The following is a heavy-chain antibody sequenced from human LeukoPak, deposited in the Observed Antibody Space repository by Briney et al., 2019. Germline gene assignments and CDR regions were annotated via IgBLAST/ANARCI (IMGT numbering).Heavy chain of an antibody. Sequence: SETLSLTCTVSGGSISSYYWSWIRQPPGKGLEWIGYIYYSGSTNYNPSLKSRVTISVDTSKNQFSLKLSSVTAADTAVYYCARESSSPSRYYYGMDVWGQGTTVTVSS. J-gene: IGHJ6*02. CDR1: GGSISSYY. CDR3: ARESSSPSRYYYGMDV. V-gene: IGHV4-59*01. D-gene: IGHD6-13*01. CDR2: IYYSGST.